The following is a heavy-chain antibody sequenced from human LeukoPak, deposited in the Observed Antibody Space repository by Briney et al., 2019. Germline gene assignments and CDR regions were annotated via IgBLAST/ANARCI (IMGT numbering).Heavy chain of an antibody. Sequence: SETLSLTCTVSGGSVSSYHWSWIRQPPGKGLEWIGHIYYSGNTNYNPSLESRVTISLDTSKNQFSLRLSSVTAADTAVYFCARHYSSAWSHFDFWGQGTLVTVSS. CDR3: ARHYSSAWSHFDF. CDR1: GGSVSSYH. D-gene: IGHD6-19*01. V-gene: IGHV4-59*08. J-gene: IGHJ4*02. CDR2: IYYSGNT.